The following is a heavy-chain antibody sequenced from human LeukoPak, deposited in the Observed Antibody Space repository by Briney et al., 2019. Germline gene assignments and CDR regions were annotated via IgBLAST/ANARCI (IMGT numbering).Heavy chain of an antibody. J-gene: IGHJ4*02. Sequence: HPGGSLRLSCAASGFTFSSYSMNWVRQAPGKGLEWVSYISSSSTIYYADSVKGRFTISRDNAKNSLYLQMNSLRAEDTAVYYCARSRFDYWGQGTLVTVSS. CDR3: ARSRFDY. D-gene: IGHD6-13*01. CDR1: GFTFSSYS. V-gene: IGHV3-48*01. CDR2: ISSSSTI.